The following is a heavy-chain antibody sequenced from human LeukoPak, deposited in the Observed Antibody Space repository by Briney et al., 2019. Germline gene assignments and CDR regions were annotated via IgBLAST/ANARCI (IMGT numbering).Heavy chain of an antibody. Sequence: PGGSLRLSCAASGFTFSDYYMSWIRQAPGKGLEWVSYISSSGSTIYYADSVKGRFTISRDNAKNSLYLQMNSLRAEDTAVYYRARLVDSSGYYDYYYYYMDVWGKGTTVTVSS. CDR3: ARLVDSSGYYDYYYYYMDV. J-gene: IGHJ6*03. CDR1: GFTFSDYY. D-gene: IGHD3-22*01. CDR2: ISSSGSTI. V-gene: IGHV3-11*01.